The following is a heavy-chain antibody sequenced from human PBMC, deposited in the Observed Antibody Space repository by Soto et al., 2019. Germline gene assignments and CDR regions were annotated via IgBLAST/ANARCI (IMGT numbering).Heavy chain of an antibody. J-gene: IGHJ6*02. CDR2: IVVGSGNT. CDR3: AADYGELNYYYYYGMDV. D-gene: IGHD1-26*01. CDR1: GFTLSSSA. Sequence: SVEGSCKGSGFTLSSSAVQVVRQGRGQRLEWIGWIVVGSGNTNYAQKFQERVTITRDMSTSTAYMELSSLRSEDTAVYYCAADYGELNYYYYYGMDVWGQGTTVTVSS. V-gene: IGHV1-58*01.